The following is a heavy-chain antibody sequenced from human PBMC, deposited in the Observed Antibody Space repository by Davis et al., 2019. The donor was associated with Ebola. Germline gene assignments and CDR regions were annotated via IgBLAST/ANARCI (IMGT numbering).Heavy chain of an antibody. CDR3: ARAGMVQGVITKWDGY. V-gene: IGHV3-48*02. D-gene: IGHD3-10*01. CDR1: GFTFSRNS. J-gene: IGHJ4*02. Sequence: PGGSLRLSCVASGFTFSRNSMNWVRQAPGKGLEWVSYISSSSTTIYYADSVKGRFTISRDNAKNALYLQMNSRRDEDTAVYYCARAGMVQGVITKWDGYWGQGTLVTVSS. CDR2: ISSSSTTI.